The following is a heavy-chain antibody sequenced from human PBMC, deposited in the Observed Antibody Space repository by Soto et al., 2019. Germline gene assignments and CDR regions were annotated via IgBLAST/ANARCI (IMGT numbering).Heavy chain of an antibody. CDR2: IIPIFGTA. CDR1: GCANSSYA. V-gene: IGHV1-69*01. Sequence: GASVKVSCTASGCANSSYAISWVRQAPGQGLEWMGGIIPIFGTANYAQKFQGRVTITADESTSTAYMELSSLRSEDTAVYYCARNRGGHLSWGQGTLVNVSS. CDR3: ARNRGGHLS. J-gene: IGHJ5*02. D-gene: IGHD2-15*01.